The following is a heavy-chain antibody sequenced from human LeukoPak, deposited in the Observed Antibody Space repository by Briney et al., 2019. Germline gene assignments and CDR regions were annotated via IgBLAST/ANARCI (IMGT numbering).Heavy chain of an antibody. J-gene: IGHJ4*02. Sequence: SETLSLTCTVSGGSMSGYYWSWIRQPPGKGLEWIGYIYYSGSTNYNPSLKSRVTISVDTSKNQFSLKLSSVTAADTAVYYCARGGGVAGTPYNPYDYWGQGTLVTVSS. CDR3: ARGGGVAGTPYNPYDY. V-gene: IGHV4-59*01. D-gene: IGHD6-19*01. CDR1: GGSMSGYY. CDR2: IYYSGST.